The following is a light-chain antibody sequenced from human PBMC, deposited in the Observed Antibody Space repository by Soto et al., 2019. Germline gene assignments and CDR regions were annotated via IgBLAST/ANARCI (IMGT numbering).Light chain of an antibody. CDR2: GAS. CDR1: QSVSSNS. Sequence: ESVLTQSPGTLSLSPGERATLSCRASQSVSSNSLAWYQQKPGQAPRLLIYGASSRATGTPDRFSGSGSGTDFTLTISRLEPEDFAVYYCQQFGGSPPSWTFGQGTKVGI. CDR3: QQFGGSPPSWT. V-gene: IGKV3-20*01. J-gene: IGKJ1*01.